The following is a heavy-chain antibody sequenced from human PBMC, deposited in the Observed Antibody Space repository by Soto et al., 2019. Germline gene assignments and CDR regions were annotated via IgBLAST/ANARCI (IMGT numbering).Heavy chain of an antibody. D-gene: IGHD3-22*01. J-gene: IGHJ4*02. CDR2: ISYDGSNK. Sequence: QVQLVESGGGVVQPGRSLRLSCAASGFTFSSYAMHWVRQAPGKGLEWVAVISYDGSNKYYADSVKGRVTISRDNSKNTLYLQMNSLRAEDTAVYYCARPGTAYYDSSGYYDWGQGTMVTVSS. V-gene: IGHV3-30-3*01. CDR3: ARPGTAYYDSSGYYD. CDR1: GFTFSSYA.